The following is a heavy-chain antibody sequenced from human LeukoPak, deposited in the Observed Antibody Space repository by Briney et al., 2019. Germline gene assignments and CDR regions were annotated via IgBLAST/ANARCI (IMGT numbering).Heavy chain of an antibody. J-gene: IGHJ4*02. D-gene: IGHD6-19*01. CDR3: ARDRIIAVAGTEIDY. Sequence: PGGSLRLSCAASGFTFSSYAMHWVRQAPGKGLEWVAVISYDGSNKYYADSVKGRFTISRDNSKNTLYLQMNSLRAEDTAVYYYARDRIIAVAGTEIDYGGQGTLVTVSS. V-gene: IGHV3-30-3*01. CDR2: ISYDGSNK. CDR1: GFTFSSYA.